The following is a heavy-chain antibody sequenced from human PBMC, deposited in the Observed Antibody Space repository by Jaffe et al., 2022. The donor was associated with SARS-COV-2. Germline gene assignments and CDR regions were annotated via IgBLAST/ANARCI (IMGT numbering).Heavy chain of an antibody. CDR2: ISSSSSYI. CDR1: GFTFSSYS. CDR3: ARDGDGSGDRYFDY. D-gene: IGHD3-10*01. Sequence: EVQLVESGGGLVKPGGSLRLSCAASGFTFSSYSMNWVRQAPGKGLEWVSSISSSSSYIYYADSVKGRFTISRDNAKNSLYLQMNSLRAEDTAVYYCARDGDGSGDRYFDYWGQGTLVTVSS. J-gene: IGHJ4*02. V-gene: IGHV3-21*01.